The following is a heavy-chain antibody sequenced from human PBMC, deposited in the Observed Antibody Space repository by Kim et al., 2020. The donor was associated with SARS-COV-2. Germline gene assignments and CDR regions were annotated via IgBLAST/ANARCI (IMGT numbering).Heavy chain of an antibody. V-gene: IGHV3-23*01. D-gene: IGHD2-15*01. Sequence: GSVKGRFTISRDNSKNTLYLQMNSLRAEDTAVYYCAKEDCSGGSCYSDYWGQGTLVTVSS. CDR3: AKEDCSGGSCYSDY. J-gene: IGHJ4*02.